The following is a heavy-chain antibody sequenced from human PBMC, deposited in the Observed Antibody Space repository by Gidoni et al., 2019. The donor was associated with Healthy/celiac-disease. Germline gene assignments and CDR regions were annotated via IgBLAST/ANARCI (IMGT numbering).Heavy chain of an antibody. CDR2: ISGSGGST. CDR1: GFTFSSYA. J-gene: IGHJ4*02. V-gene: IGHV3-23*01. CDR3: AKDLAITMIEGPASYYFDY. D-gene: IGHD3-22*01. Sequence: EVQLLESGGGLVQPGGSLRLSCAASGFTFSSYAMRWVRQAPGKGLEWVSAISGSGGSTYYADSVKGRFTISRDNSKNTLYLQMNSLRAEDTAVYYCAKDLAITMIEGPASYYFDYWGQGTLVTVSS.